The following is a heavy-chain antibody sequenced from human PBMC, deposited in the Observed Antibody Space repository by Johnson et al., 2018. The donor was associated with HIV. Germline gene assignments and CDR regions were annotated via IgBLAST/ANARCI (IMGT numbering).Heavy chain of an antibody. J-gene: IGHJ3*02. CDR1: GFTFSDYY. V-gene: IGHV3-66*01. D-gene: IGHD4-17*01. CDR3: ARTGDYGIDAFDI. CDR2: IYSGSNT. Sequence: VQLVESGGGLVKPGGSLRLSCAASGFTFSDYYMSWVRQAPGKGLEWVSVIYSGSNTYYADSVQGRFTISRDNSKNTLYLQINSLRAEDTAVYFCARTGDYGIDAFDIWGQGTMVTVSS.